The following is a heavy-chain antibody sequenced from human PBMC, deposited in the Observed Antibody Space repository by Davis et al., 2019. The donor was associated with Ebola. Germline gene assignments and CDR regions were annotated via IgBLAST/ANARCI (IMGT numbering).Heavy chain of an antibody. J-gene: IGHJ4*02. CDR2: ISSSSSYI. V-gene: IGHV3-21*01. CDR3: ASGSMVATYGIYFDY. CDR1: GFTFSSYS. D-gene: IGHD5-12*01. Sequence: GESLKISCAASGFTFSSYSMNWVRQAPGKGLEWVSSISSSSSYIYYADSVKGRFTISRDNAKNSLYLQMNSLRAEDTAVYYWASGSMVATYGIYFDYWGQGTLVTVSS.